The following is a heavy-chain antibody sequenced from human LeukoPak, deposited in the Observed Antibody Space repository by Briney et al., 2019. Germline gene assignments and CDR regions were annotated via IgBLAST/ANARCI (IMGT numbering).Heavy chain of an antibody. D-gene: IGHD6-19*01. CDR3: ARQSPGIAVAGTEFDY. J-gene: IGHJ4*02. Sequence: GESLKISCKGSGYSFTSYWIGWVRQLPGKGLEWMGIIYPGDSDTRYSPSFQGQVTISADKSISTAYLQWSSLKASDTAMYYCARQSPGIAVAGTEFDYWGQGTLVTVSS. CDR1: GYSFTSYW. V-gene: IGHV5-51*01. CDR2: IYPGDSDT.